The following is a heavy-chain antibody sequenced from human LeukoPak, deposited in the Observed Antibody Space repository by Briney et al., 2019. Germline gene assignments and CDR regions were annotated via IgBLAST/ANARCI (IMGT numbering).Heavy chain of an antibody. CDR3: ARPAYYYGAGSWPY. Sequence: ASVKVSFKASGYIFIYYYIHWVGQAPGQGLEGRGWINPNSGETNYAQRFQGRVTMTRDPPINTAYMELSRLTSDDTAVYYCARPAYYYGAGSWPYWGQGSLVTVSS. V-gene: IGHV1-2*02. D-gene: IGHD3-10*01. CDR1: GYIFIYYY. CDR2: INPNSGET. J-gene: IGHJ4*02.